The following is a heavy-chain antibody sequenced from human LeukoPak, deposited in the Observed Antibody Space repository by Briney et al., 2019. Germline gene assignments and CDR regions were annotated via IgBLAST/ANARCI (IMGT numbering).Heavy chain of an antibody. Sequence: GGSLRLSCAASGYTFSSHAMSWVRQAPGKGLEWVSGITGSGGGTYYADSVKGRFTISRDNSKNTVYVQMNSLRDEDTAVYYCARDSRFGKLLIPYFDYWGQGTLVTVSS. CDR3: ARDSRFGKLLIPYFDY. CDR2: ITGSGGGT. CDR1: GYTFSSHA. J-gene: IGHJ4*02. V-gene: IGHV3-23*01. D-gene: IGHD3-10*01.